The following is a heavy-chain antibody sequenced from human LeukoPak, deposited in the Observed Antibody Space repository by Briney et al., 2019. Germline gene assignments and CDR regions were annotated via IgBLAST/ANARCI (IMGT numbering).Heavy chain of an antibody. Sequence: GGSLKISFNGSGYRFTSYWIAWVRPMPGKGLQWMGIIYPADSDTTYSPSFQGQVTISAAKSINTAYLQWSSLKASDNAMYYCARQYSSSSRVDYWGQGTLVTVSS. CDR3: ARQYSSSSRVDY. CDR2: IYPADSDT. CDR1: GYRFTSYW. J-gene: IGHJ4*02. V-gene: IGHV5-51*01. D-gene: IGHD6-6*01.